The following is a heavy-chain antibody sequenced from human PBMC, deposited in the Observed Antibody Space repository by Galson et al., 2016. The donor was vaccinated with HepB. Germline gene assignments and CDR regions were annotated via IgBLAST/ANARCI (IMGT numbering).Heavy chain of an antibody. CDR1: GFTFNTYG. J-gene: IGHJ4*02. Sequence: SLRLSCAVSGFTFNTYGMHWVRQAPGKGLESVAVIGHDGRNEYYADSVKGRFTISRDNSKNTLYVQMNNLRVEDTAVYYCSRGSQDDIEVDGDLEQDYWGQGTLVTVSS. V-gene: IGHV3-33*08. CDR2: IGHDGRNE. D-gene: IGHD2-15*01. CDR3: SRGSQDDIEVDGDLEQDY.